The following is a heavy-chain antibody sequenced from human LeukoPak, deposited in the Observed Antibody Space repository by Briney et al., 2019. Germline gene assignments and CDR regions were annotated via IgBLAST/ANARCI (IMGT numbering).Heavy chain of an antibody. CDR2: VIGTSRKT. D-gene: IGHD5-24*01. J-gene: IGHJ4*02. V-gene: IGHV3-23*01. Sequence: GGSLTLSCVASGFSFSTYAMNWVRQAPGQGLEWVSIVIGTSRKTYADSVKGRFTISRDNSKNTLYLQMDSLRAEDTAVYYCAKDRKPDGLYNFDYWGQGTLVTVSS. CDR1: GFSFSTYA. CDR3: AKDRKPDGLYNFDY.